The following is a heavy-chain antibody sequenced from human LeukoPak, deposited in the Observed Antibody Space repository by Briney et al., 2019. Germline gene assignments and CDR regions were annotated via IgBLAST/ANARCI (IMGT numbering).Heavy chain of an antibody. J-gene: IGHJ3*02. V-gene: IGHV3-23*01. CDR1: GFSFSTYV. Sequence: GGSLRLSCAASGFSFSTYVMSWVRQPPGKGLEWVSSVGGNGRHTYNADSVKGRFAISRDNSKNTLFLQMNSLRVEDTAVYYCAKDPPHYCSTTDAFDIWGQGTMVTGSS. CDR3: AKDPPHYCSTTDAFDI. CDR2: VGGNGRHT. D-gene: IGHD4-4*01.